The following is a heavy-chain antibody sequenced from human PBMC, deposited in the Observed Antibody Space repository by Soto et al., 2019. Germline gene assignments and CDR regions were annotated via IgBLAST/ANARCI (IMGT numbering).Heavy chain of an antibody. V-gene: IGHV1-58*02. Sequence: SVQVSCKASGGTFSSYAISWVRQAPGQGLEWIGWIVVGSGNTNYAQKFQERVTITRDMSTTTAYMELSSLGSEDTAVYYCATEGGSYYYYYGMDVWGQGTTVTVSS. CDR3: ATEGGSYYYYYGMDV. CDR1: GGTFSSYA. D-gene: IGHD1-26*01. CDR2: IVVGSGNT. J-gene: IGHJ6*02.